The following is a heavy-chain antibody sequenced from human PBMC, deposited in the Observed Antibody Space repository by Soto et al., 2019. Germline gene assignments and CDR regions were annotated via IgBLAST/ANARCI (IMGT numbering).Heavy chain of an antibody. CDR1: GFTFSTYS. D-gene: IGHD6-19*01. V-gene: IGHV3-48*02. J-gene: IGHJ5*02. CDR3: ATEPGVSGWFRWLVP. Sequence: GGSLRLSCEASGFTFSTYSMNWVRQAPGKGLEWLSYITSSSATIYYADSVKGRFTISRDNAKNSLYLQMNSLRDEDTAVYYCATEPGVSGWFRWLVPLGQGTLVTVSS. CDR2: ITSSSATI.